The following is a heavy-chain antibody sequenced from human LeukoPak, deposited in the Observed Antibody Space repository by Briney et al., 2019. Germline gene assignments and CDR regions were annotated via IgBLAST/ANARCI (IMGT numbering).Heavy chain of an antibody. CDR3: ARGQDIVVVVAATGAFDI. J-gene: IGHJ3*02. CDR1: GGSFSGYY. V-gene: IGHV4-34*01. D-gene: IGHD2-15*01. CDR2: INHSGST. Sequence: LETLSLTCAVYGGSFSGYYWGWIRQPPGKGLEWIGEINHSGSTNYNPSLKSRVTISVDTSKNQFSLKLSSVTAADTAMYYCARGQDIVVVVAATGAFDIWGQGTMVTVSS.